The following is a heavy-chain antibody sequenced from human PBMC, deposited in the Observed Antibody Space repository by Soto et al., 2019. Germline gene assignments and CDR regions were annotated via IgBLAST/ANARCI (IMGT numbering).Heavy chain of an antibody. Sequence: PSETLSLTCTVSGGSVSSGSYYWSWIRQPPGKGLEWIGYIYYSGSTNYNPSLKSRVTISVDTSKNQFSLKLSSVTAADTAVYYGARPSSLLQYSYYYWGQGTLVPVAS. CDR3: ARPSSLLQYSYYY. J-gene: IGHJ4*02. CDR1: GGSVSSGSYY. V-gene: IGHV4-61*01. CDR2: IYYSGST. D-gene: IGHD5-18*01.